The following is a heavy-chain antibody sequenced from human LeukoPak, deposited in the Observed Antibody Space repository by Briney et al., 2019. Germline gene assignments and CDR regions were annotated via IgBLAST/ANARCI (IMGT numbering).Heavy chain of an antibody. D-gene: IGHD3-22*01. CDR3: ASWDSSGYYYGY. CDR2: IYYSGST. J-gene: IGHJ4*02. V-gene: IGHV4-30-4*01. Sequence: SETLSLTCTVSGGSISSGDYYWSWIRQPPGKGLEWIGYIYYSGSTYYNPSLKSRVTISVDTSKNQFSLKLSSVTAADTAVYYCASWDSSGYYYGYWGQGTPVTVSS. CDR1: GGSISSGDYY.